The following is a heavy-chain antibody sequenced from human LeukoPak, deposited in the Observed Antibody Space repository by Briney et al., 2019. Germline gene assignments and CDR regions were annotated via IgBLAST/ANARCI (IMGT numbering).Heavy chain of an antibody. CDR1: GFTFSSYV. CDR3: ARASDYYDSSGYSAADY. CDR2: ISYDGYNK. J-gene: IGHJ4*02. D-gene: IGHD3-22*01. V-gene: IGHV3-30-3*01. Sequence: GGSLRLSCAASGFTFSSYVMHWVRQAPGKGLEWVAVISYDGYNKYYADSVKGRFTISRDNSKNTLYLQMNSLRAEDTAVYYCARASDYYDSSGYSAADYWGQGTLVTVSS.